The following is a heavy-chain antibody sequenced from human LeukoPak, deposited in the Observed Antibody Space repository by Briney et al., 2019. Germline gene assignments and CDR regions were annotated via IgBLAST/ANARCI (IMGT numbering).Heavy chain of an antibody. Sequence: GGSLRLSCAASGFTFGDYAMSWLRQAPGKGLEWVGFMRSKAYGGTTEYAASVKGRFSISRDDSKSIAFLQMNSLRAEDTAVYYCARVYLGGSYVDYWGQGTLVTVSS. V-gene: IGHV3-49*03. D-gene: IGHD3-16*01. J-gene: IGHJ4*02. CDR3: ARVYLGGSYVDY. CDR2: MRSKAYGGTT. CDR1: GFTFGDYA.